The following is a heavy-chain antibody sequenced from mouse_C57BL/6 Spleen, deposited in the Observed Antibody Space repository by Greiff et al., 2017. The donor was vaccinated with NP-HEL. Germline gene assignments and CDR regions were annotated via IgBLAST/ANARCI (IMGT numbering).Heavy chain of an antibody. CDR3: ARSWLLPYFDY. CDR1: GYTFTSYW. CDR2: IHPNSGST. D-gene: IGHD2-3*01. Sequence: QVQLQQSGAELVKPGASVKLSCKASGYTFTSYWMHWVKQRPGQGLEWIGMIHPNSGSTNYNEKFKSKATLTVDKSSSTAYMQLSSLTSEDSAVYYCARSWLLPYFDYWGQGTTLTVSS. V-gene: IGHV1-64*01. J-gene: IGHJ2*01.